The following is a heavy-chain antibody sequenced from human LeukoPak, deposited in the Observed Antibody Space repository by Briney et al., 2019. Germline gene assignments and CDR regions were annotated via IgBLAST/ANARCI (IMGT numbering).Heavy chain of an antibody. CDR1: GFTFSNYW. CDR2: ISQDGSGK. CDR3: ARASKVEATPDY. Sequence: GGSLRLSCGASGFTFSNYWMSWVRQALGKGLEWVINISQDGSGKNYADSVEGRFTISRDNAKNSLYLQMNSLRAEDTAVYYCARASKVEATPDYWGQGTLVTVSS. V-gene: IGHV3-7*03. J-gene: IGHJ4*02. D-gene: IGHD1-26*01.